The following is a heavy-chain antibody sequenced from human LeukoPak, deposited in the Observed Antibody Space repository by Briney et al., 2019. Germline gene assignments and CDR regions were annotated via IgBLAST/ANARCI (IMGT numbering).Heavy chain of an antibody. CDR3: ARGETMVRGVINLGYFDY. Sequence: GASVKVSCKVSGYTLTELSMHWVRQAPGKGLEWMGGFDPEDGETIYAQKFQGRVTMTEDTSTDTAYMELSSLRSEDTAVYYCARGETMVRGVINLGYFDYWGQGTLVTVSS. CDR1: GYTLTELS. V-gene: IGHV1-24*01. J-gene: IGHJ4*02. CDR2: FDPEDGET. D-gene: IGHD3-10*01.